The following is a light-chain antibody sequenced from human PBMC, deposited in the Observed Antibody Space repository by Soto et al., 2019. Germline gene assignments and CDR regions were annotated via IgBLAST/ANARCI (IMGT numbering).Light chain of an antibody. Sequence: EIVLTQSPATLSLSPGERATLSCRASQSVSSYLAWYQQKPGQAPRLLIYDASNRATGIPARFSGSGSGTAFTLTISSLEPEDFAVYYCQKRSNWPLWTFGQGTKVDIK. CDR1: QSVSSY. V-gene: IGKV3-11*01. CDR3: QKRSNWPLWT. J-gene: IGKJ1*01. CDR2: DAS.